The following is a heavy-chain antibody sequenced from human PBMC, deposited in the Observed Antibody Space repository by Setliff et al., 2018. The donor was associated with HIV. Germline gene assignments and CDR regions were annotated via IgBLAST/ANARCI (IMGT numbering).Heavy chain of an antibody. CDR1: DDPISSYY. CDR3: ALTGHRLLRGYMDV. V-gene: IGHV4-4*07. CDR2: LYVSGDT. D-gene: IGHD2-15*01. J-gene: IGHJ6*03. Sequence: ETLSLTCYVTDDPISSYYWSWVRQPAGKGLEWIGRLYVSGDTNYNPSPKSRVTMSLDTSEKHFSLKLKSVTAADTAVYYCALTGHRLLRGYMDVWGKGTTVTVSS.